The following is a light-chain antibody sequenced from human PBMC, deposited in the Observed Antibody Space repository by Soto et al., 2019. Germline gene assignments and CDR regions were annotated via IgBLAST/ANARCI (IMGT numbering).Light chain of an antibody. CDR1: SSDVGGYAY. V-gene: IGLV2-14*03. J-gene: IGLJ2*01. CDR2: DVT. Sequence: QSVLTQPASVSGSPGQSITISCTGTSSDVGGYAYVSWYQQHPTGAPKLLIYDVTNRPSGVSNRFSGSKSGNTASLTISELQSEDEALYFCSSFSSSTTLFLFGGGTKVTVL. CDR3: SSFSSSTTLFL.